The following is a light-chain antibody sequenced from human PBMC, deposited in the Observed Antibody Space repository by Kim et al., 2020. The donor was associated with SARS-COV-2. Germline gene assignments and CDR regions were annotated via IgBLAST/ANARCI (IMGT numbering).Light chain of an antibody. V-gene: IGKV1-39*01. CDR1: QSISSH. Sequence: ASVGDRVTITCRTTQSISSHLNWYQQKPGRAPKHRISAASTLQGGVPSRFSGSGSERDFTLTISSLQPEDFATYFCQQSYNTPFTFGPGTKVDIK. CDR2: AAS. J-gene: IGKJ3*01. CDR3: QQSYNTPFT.